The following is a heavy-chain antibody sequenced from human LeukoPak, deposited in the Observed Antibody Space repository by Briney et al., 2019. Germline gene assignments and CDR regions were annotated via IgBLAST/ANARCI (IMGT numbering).Heavy chain of an antibody. J-gene: IGHJ6*03. CDR3: AKEYGYDYNYFYSMDV. Sequence: GSLRLSCAVSGVNFSSYWMSWVRQAPGKGLEWVANIKQDGSEEYYVDSVKGRFTISTDNAKNSLYLQMDSLRAEDTAVYFCAKEYGYDYNYFYSMDVWGKGATVTISS. V-gene: IGHV3-7*01. CDR2: IKQDGSEE. CDR1: GVNFSSYW. D-gene: IGHD1-1*01.